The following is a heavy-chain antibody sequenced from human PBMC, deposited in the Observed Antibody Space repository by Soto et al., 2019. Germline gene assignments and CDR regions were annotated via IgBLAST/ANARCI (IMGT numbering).Heavy chain of an antibody. CDR1: QFTFSNFW. V-gene: IGHV3-7*01. Sequence: EVQLVESGGGLVQPGGSLRLSCAAFQFTFSNFWMSWVRQAPGKGLEWVANMNADGSETNYVDSVKGRFTLPRDNAKSALQLHLNSLRVEDTAVYFCARTRPGAYFAYWGQGTLVTVSS. J-gene: IGHJ4*02. CDR3: ARTRPGAYFAY. CDR2: MNADGSET.